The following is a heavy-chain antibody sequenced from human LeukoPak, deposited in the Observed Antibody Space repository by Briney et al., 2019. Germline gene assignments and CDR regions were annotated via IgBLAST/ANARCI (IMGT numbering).Heavy chain of an antibody. Sequence: SVKVSCKTSGYTFTNLGINWLRQAPGQGLKWMGWMSPNSGDTGYAQKFQGRVSMTRDTSISTAYMELSSLRSEDTAVYYCASNPPNTGDFYYWGLGSLVTVSS. J-gene: IGHJ4*02. CDR1: GYTFTNLG. CDR2: MSPNSGDT. CDR3: ASNPPNTGDFYY. V-gene: IGHV1-8*01. D-gene: IGHD1-1*01.